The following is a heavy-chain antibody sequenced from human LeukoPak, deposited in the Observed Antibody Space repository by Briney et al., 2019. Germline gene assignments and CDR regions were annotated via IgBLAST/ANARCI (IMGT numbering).Heavy chain of an antibody. CDR1: RFSFSRYP. V-gene: IGHV3-23*01. CDR3: ARQYVTVVRTAHTTDY. CDR2: IGGSGHSS. Sequence: GGSLRLSCAVSRFSFSRYPWNWIRQAAGKGLEWVSGIGGSGHSSHYADSVKGRFTVSRDNSRNTLYLQMNSLRDEDTAVYYCARQYVTVVRTAHTTDYCGQGTLVTVS. J-gene: IGHJ4*02. D-gene: IGHD2-15*01.